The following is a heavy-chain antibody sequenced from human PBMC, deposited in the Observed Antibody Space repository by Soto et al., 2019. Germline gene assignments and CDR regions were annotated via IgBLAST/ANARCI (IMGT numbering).Heavy chain of an antibody. CDR3: ANEWHSDDYDSSGLLDY. Sequence: QVQLVESGGGVVQPGRSLRLSCAASGFTFSSYGMHWVRQAPGKGLEWVAVISYDGSKKYYADSVKGRFTISRDNSKNTLYLNMTRRRAEDTAGYYCANEWHSDDYDSSGLLDYWGKGTLVTVSS. CDR2: ISYDGSKK. V-gene: IGHV3-30*18. D-gene: IGHD3-22*01. J-gene: IGHJ4*02. CDR1: GFTFSSYG.